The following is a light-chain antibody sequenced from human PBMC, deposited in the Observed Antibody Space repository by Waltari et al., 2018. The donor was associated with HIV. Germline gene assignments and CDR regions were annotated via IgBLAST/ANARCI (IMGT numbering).Light chain of an antibody. J-gene: IGKJ1*01. CDR3: QQFYEWPLT. Sequence: EIAMTQSPATVSVSPGKRVTHSCWASRSFSSKLAWDQQKPGQAPRVFIYGASTRATGIPARFSGSGSGTYFTLTISSLQSEDSAVYYCQQFYEWPLTYGQGTRVEI. CDR2: GAS. CDR1: RSFSSK. V-gene: IGKV3-15*01.